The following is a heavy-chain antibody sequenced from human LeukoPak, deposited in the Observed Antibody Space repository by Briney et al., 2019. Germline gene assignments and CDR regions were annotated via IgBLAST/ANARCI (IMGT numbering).Heavy chain of an antibody. J-gene: IGHJ4*02. D-gene: IGHD3-3*01. CDR3: ARGAHYDFWSGY. Sequence: ASVKVSCKASGYTFTAYYMHWLRQAPGQGFEWMGWINPNSGGTNYAQKFQGRVTMTRDTSISTAYMELSRLRSDDTAVYYCARGAHYDFWSGYWGQGTLVTVSS. CDR2: INPNSGGT. V-gene: IGHV1-2*02. CDR1: GYTFTAYY.